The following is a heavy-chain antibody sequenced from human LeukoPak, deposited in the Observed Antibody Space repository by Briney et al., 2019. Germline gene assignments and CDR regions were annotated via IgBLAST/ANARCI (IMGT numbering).Heavy chain of an antibody. CDR3: GRFTRSGDSVY. Sequence: PGGSLSLSCAASGFTFSSYWMSWVRQAPGKGLEWVANIKQDGSEKQYVDSVKGRFAISRDNAENSLYLQMNRLKAEDTAVYYCGRFTRSGDSVYWGQGTLVTVSS. CDR2: IKQDGSEK. V-gene: IGHV3-7*04. D-gene: IGHD7-27*01. CDR1: GFTFSSYW. J-gene: IGHJ4*02.